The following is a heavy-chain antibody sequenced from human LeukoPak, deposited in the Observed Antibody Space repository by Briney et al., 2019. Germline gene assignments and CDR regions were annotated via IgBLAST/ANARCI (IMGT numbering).Heavy chain of an antibody. CDR1: GFTFSSYG. CDR3: AREGSSGSYRRYYFDY. V-gene: IGHV3-30*02. D-gene: IGHD1-26*01. CDR2: IRFDGSNK. J-gene: IGHJ4*02. Sequence: GGSLRLSCVASGFTFSSYGMDWVRQAPGKGLEWVAFIRFDGSNKHYADSVKGRFTISRDNAKNSLYLQMNSLRAEDTAVYYCAREGSSGSYRRYYFDYWGQGTLVTVSS.